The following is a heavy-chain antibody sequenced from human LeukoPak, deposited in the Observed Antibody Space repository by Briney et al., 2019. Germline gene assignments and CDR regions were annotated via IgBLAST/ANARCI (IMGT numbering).Heavy chain of an antibody. Sequence: ASVKVSCKASGGTFSSYAISWVRQAPGQGLEWMGGIIPIFGTANYAQKFQGRVTITTDESTSTAYMELSSLRSEDTAVYYCARDLAVAGALHFDYWGQGTLVTVSS. J-gene: IGHJ4*02. CDR3: ARDLAVAGALHFDY. D-gene: IGHD6-19*01. CDR2: IIPIFGTA. CDR1: GGTFSSYA. V-gene: IGHV1-69*05.